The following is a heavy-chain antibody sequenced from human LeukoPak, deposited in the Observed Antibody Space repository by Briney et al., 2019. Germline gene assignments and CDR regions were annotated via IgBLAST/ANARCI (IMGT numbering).Heavy chain of an antibody. CDR3: ARDYSSGWYTRFFDP. CDR2: IKQDGSEI. Sequence: GGSLRLSCAASRLTVSSNYMSWVRQAPGKGLEWVANIKQDGSEIYYVDSVKGRFIISRDNAKNSLYLQMNSLTAEDTAVYYCARDYSSGWYTRFFDPWGQGSLVTVSA. J-gene: IGHJ5*02. CDR1: RLTVSSNY. D-gene: IGHD6-19*01. V-gene: IGHV3-7*01.